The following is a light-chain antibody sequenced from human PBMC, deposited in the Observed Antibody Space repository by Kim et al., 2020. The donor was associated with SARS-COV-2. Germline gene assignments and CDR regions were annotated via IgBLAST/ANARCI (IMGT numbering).Light chain of an antibody. V-gene: IGLV2-14*03. CDR2: DVS. CDR1: SSDIVDYNY. CDR3: SSYTGSSTYV. J-gene: IGLJ1*01. Sequence: GQSITISCSGTSSDIVDYNYVSWYQQHPGKAPKVMVYDVSKRPSGVSNRFSGSKSGNTASLTISRLQAEDEADCYCSSYTGSSTYVFGTGTKVTVL.